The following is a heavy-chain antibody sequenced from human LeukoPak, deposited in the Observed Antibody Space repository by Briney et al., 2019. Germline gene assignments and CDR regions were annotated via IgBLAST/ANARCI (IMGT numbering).Heavy chain of an antibody. CDR1: GGSISNYY. CDR3: ARDRVSGSGSIDY. J-gene: IGHJ4*02. D-gene: IGHD3-10*01. CDR2: IYYSGST. V-gene: IGHV4-59*01. Sequence: PSETLSLTCTVSGGSISNYYWSWIRQPPGKGLEWIGNIYYSGSTNYNPSLKSRVTISVDTSKNQFSLKLSSVTAADTAVYYCARDRVSGSGSIDYWGQGTLVTVSS.